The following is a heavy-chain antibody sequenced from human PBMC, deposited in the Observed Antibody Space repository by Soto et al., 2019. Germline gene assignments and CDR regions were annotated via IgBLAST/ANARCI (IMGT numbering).Heavy chain of an antibody. J-gene: IGHJ4*02. V-gene: IGHV3-30*18. D-gene: IGHD3-10*01. Sequence: PGGSLRLSCAASGFTFSSYGMHWVRQAPGKGLEWVAVISYDGSNKYYADSVKGRFTISRDNSKNTLYLQMNSLRAEDTAVYYCAKDGPGVRGVTVWYFDYWGQGTLVIVSS. CDR1: GFTFSSYG. CDR3: AKDGPGVRGVTVWYFDY. CDR2: ISYDGSNK.